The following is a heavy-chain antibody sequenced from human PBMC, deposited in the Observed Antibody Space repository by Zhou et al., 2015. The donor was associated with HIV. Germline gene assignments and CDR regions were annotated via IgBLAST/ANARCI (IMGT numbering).Heavy chain of an antibody. J-gene: IGHJ2*01. D-gene: IGHD2-2*01. CDR2: IIPIFGTA. CDR1: GGTFSSYA. V-gene: IGHV1-69*01. CDR3: ARKRGYCSSTSCYYWYFDL. Sequence: QVQLVQSGAEVKKPGSSVKVSCKASGGTFSSYAISWVRQAPGQGLEWMGGIIPIFGTANYAQKFQGRVTITADESTSTAYMELSSLRSEDTAVYYCARKRGYCSSTSCYYWYFDLWGRGTLVTVSS.